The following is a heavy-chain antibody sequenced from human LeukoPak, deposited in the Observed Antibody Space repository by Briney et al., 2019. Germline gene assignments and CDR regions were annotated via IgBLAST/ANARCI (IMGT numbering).Heavy chain of an antibody. D-gene: IGHD3-16*02. CDR2: IDPEDGET. CDR3: ATGGPLRLGELSLTVFDY. J-gene: IGHJ4*02. V-gene: IGHV1-24*01. CDR1: GYTLTELS. Sequence: GASVKLSCKVSGYTLTELSMHWVRQAPGKGLEWMGGIDPEDGETIYAQKFQGRVTMTEDTSTDTAYMELSSVRCEDRAVYYGATGGPLRLGELSLTVFDYWGQGTLVTVSS.